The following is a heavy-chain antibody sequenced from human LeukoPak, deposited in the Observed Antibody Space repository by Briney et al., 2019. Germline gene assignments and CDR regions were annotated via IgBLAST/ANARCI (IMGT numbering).Heavy chain of an antibody. CDR2: IWYDGSNK. Sequence: PGGSLRLSCASSGFTFSSYGMHWVRQAPGKGLEWVAVIWYDGSNKYYADSVKGRFTISRDNSKNTLYLQMNSLRAEDTAVYYCARDWPGEDTLTEPEAFDIWGQGTMVTVSS. J-gene: IGHJ3*02. D-gene: IGHD3-9*01. CDR3: ARDWPGEDTLTEPEAFDI. CDR1: GFTFSSYG. V-gene: IGHV3-33*01.